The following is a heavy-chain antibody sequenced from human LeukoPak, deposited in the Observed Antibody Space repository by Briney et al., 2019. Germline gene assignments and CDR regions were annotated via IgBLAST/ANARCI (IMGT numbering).Heavy chain of an antibody. CDR3: AREGSSTIYFGSGTHSGGAFDI. J-gene: IGHJ3*02. D-gene: IGHD3-10*01. V-gene: IGHV3-33*01. Sequence: GGSLRLSCAASGFSFSNYGIHWVRQAPGKGLEWVALIWYDGSNKYYGDSVKSRFTISRDNSKNTAYLQMNSLRGEDTALDYCAREGSSTIYFGSGTHSGGAFDIGGQGTMGTVSA. CDR1: GFSFSNYG. CDR2: IWYDGSNK.